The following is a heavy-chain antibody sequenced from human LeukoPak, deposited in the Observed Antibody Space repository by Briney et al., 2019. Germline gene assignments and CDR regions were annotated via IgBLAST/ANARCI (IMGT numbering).Heavy chain of an antibody. D-gene: IGHD1-26*01. V-gene: IGHV3-23*01. CDR3: AKEPSGTYYYDY. CDR2: ISGSGGST. Sequence: GGSLRLSCAASGFTFSSYAMAWVRQAPGKGLEWVSAISGSGGSTYYADSVNGRFTISRDNSKNTLYLQMDRLRADDTAVYYCAKEPSGTYYYDYWGQGTLVTVSS. J-gene: IGHJ4*02. CDR1: GFTFSSYA.